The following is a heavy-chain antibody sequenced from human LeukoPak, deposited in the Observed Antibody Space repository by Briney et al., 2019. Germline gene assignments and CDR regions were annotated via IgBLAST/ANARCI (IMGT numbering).Heavy chain of an antibody. CDR2: INPNSGAT. CDR1: GYTFTGYY. D-gene: IGHD3-3*01. J-gene: IGHJ4*02. V-gene: IGHV1-2*02. Sequence: ASVKVSCKASGYTFTGYYMHWVRQAPGQGLEWMGWINPNSGATNYTQNFQGRVTMTRDTSISTAYMELSRLRSDDTAVYYFARITDLTIFGVVLISGFFDYWGQGTLVTVSS. CDR3: ARITDLTIFGVVLISGFFDY.